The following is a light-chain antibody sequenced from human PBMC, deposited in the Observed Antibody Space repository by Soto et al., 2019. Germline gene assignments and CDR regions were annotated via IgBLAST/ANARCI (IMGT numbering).Light chain of an antibody. V-gene: IGLV1-44*01. CDR3: ATWDDSRNGV. CDR2: TNN. CDR1: TSNIESHP. J-gene: IGLJ1*01. Sequence: QSVLTQAPSASGAPGQRITISCSGDTSNIESHPVNWFQQVPGAAPKLLIKTNNQRPSGVPDRFSGSKSGASASLAIRGLQSGDEGTYYCATWDDSRNGVFGSGTKVTVL.